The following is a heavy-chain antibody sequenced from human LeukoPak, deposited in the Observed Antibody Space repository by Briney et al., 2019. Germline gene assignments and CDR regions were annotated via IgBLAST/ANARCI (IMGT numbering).Heavy chain of an antibody. V-gene: IGHV3-21*01. Sequence: PGGSLRLSCAASGFTFSSYSMNWVRQAPGKGLEWVSSISSSSSYIYYADSVKGRFTISRDNAKSSLYLQMSSLRAEDTAVYYCARDLCSSTSCYPGPFYWGQGTLVTVSS. CDR1: GFTFSSYS. CDR3: ARDLCSSTSCYPGPFY. J-gene: IGHJ4*02. CDR2: ISSSSSYI. D-gene: IGHD2-2*01.